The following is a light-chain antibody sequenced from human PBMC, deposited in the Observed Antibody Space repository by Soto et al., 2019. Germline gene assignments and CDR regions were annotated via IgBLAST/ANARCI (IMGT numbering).Light chain of an antibody. Sequence: EIVLTQSPGTLSLSPGDRATLSCRASQSVSSNYLHWYQQKPGQALRLPIYGASRGAAGIPDRLSGSGAGTDVTPTISRLEPEDFEVYFCQQYGRSPMFTFGQGTKLEVK. CDR2: GAS. J-gene: IGKJ2*01. CDR1: QSVSSNY. V-gene: IGKV3-20*01. CDR3: QQYGRSPMFT.